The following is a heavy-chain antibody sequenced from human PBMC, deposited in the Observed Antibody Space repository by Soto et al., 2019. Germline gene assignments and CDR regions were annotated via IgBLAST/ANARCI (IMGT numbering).Heavy chain of an antibody. D-gene: IGHD3-10*01. CDR3: ARELRDGFGPPNGLRAFDI. Sequence: ASVKVSCKASGYTFTSYGISWVRQAPGQGLEWMGWISAYNDNTNYAQKLQGRVTMTTDTSTSTAYMELRSLRSDDTAVYYCARELRDGFGPPNGLRAFDIWGQGTMVTVSS. CDR1: GYTFTSYG. CDR2: ISAYNDNT. V-gene: IGHV1-18*01. J-gene: IGHJ3*02.